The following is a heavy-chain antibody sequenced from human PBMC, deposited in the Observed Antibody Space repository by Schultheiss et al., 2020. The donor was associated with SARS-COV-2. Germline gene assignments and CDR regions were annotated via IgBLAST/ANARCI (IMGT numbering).Heavy chain of an antibody. V-gene: IGHV3-72*01. Sequence: GESLKISCAASGFTFSDHYMDWVRQAPGKGLEWVGRTRNKANSYTTEYAASVKGRFTISRDDSKNTLYLQMNSLRAEDTAVYYCARGGRLRLGDLGHFDYWGQGSLVTVSS. CDR1: GFTFSDHY. D-gene: IGHD3-16*01. J-gene: IGHJ4*02. CDR3: ARGGRLRLGDLGHFDY. CDR2: TRNKANSYTT.